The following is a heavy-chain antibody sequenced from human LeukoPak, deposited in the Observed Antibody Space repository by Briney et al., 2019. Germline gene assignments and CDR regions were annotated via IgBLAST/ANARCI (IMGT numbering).Heavy chain of an antibody. V-gene: IGHV4-39*01. CDR1: GGSISRNNYY. CDR2: IYYSGST. CDR3: ARHWHTSSWWPDY. Sequence: SETLSLTCTVSGGSISRNNYYWGWIRQPPVKGLEWIATIYYSGSTYYNPSLKSRVTISVDTSKNQFSLKLNSVTAADTAVYYCARHWHTSSWWPDYWGQGTLVTVSS. D-gene: IGHD6-13*01. J-gene: IGHJ4*02.